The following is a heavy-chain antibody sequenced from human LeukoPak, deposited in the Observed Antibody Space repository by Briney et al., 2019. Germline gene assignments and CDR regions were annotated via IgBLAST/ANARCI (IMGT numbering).Heavy chain of an antibody. CDR1: AFTFSTYA. V-gene: IGHV3-64*01. CDR3: RAMATTHDSDN. CDR2: INSNGRSI. D-gene: IGHD1-26*01. J-gene: IGHJ4*02. Sequence: PGGSLRLSCVASAFTFSTYAMHWVRQAPGKGLEYVAAINSNGRSIYYARSVKGRFTISRDNSKNTLYLQMGSLRAEDMAVYYCRAMATTHDSDNWGQGTLVTVSS.